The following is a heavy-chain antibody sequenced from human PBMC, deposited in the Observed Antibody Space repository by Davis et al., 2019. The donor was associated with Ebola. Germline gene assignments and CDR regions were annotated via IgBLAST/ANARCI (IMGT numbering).Heavy chain of an antibody. CDR3: VGAYYYYGMDV. V-gene: IGHV4-59*12. CDR1: GGSISSYY. CDR2: IYYSGGT. Sequence: SETLSLTCTVSGGSISSYYWSWIRQPPGKGLEWIGYIYYSGGTNYNPSLKSRVTISVDTSKNQFSLKLSSVTAADTAVYYCVGAYYYYGMDVWGQGTTVTVSS. J-gene: IGHJ6*02. D-gene: IGHD1-26*01.